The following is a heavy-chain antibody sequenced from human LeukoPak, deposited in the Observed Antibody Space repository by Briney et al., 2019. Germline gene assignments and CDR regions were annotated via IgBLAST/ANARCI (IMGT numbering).Heavy chain of an antibody. V-gene: IGHV4-39*01. Sequence: SETLSLTCTVSGGSISSGSFYWGWIRQPPGKGLEWIGSIYYSGSTYYNPSLKSRVTISVDTSKNQFSLKLRSVTAADTAVYYCARGPGLYYDSSGLDYWGQGTLVTVSS. CDR1: GGSISSGSFY. CDR2: IYYSGST. CDR3: ARGPGLYYDSSGLDY. J-gene: IGHJ4*02. D-gene: IGHD3-22*01.